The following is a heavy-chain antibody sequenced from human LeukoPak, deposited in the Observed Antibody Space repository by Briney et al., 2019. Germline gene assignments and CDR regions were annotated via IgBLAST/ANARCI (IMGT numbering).Heavy chain of an antibody. V-gene: IGHV4-59*01. Sequence: PAETLSLTCTVSGGSISSYYWSWIRQPPGKGLEWIGYIYYSGSTSYNPSLKSRVTISVDTSKNQFSLNLNSVTAADTAVYYCARAPELYSFDCWGQGTLVTVSS. J-gene: IGHJ4*02. CDR3: ARAPELYSFDC. CDR1: GGSISSYY. D-gene: IGHD3-10*01. CDR2: IYYSGST.